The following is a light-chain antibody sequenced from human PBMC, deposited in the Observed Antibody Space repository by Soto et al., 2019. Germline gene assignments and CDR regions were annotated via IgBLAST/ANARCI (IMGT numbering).Light chain of an antibody. CDR3: SSYTSSSTLV. J-gene: IGLJ1*01. Sequence: ALAQPASVSGSPGQSITISCTGTSSDVGGYNYVSWYQQHPGKAPKLMIYEVSNRPSGVSNRFSGSKSGNTASLTVSGLQAEDEADYYCSSYTSSSTLVFGNGTKVTVL. CDR1: SSDVGGYNY. CDR2: EVS. V-gene: IGLV2-14*01.